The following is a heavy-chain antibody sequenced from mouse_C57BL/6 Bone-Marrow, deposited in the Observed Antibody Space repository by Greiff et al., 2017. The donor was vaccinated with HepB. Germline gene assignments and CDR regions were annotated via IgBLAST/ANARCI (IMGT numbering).Heavy chain of an antibody. CDR2: IYPRSGNT. CDR3: ARRALLRSFAY. V-gene: IGHV1-81*01. Sequence: VKLMESGAELARPGASVKLSCKASGYTFTSYGISWVKQRTGQGLEWIGEIYPRSGNTYYNEKFKGKATLTADKSSSTAYMELRSLTSEDSAVYFCARRALLRSFAYWGQGTLVTVSA. CDR1: GYTFTSYG. J-gene: IGHJ3*01. D-gene: IGHD1-1*01.